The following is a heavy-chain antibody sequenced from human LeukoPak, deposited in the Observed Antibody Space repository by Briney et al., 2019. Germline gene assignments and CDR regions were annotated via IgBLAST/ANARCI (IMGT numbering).Heavy chain of an antibody. CDR1: GFTFSDYY. V-gene: IGHV3-11*04. CDR3: ARDRGAYCGGDCQGGYFDY. D-gene: IGHD2-21*02. Sequence: KPGGSLRLSCAASGFTFSDYYMSWIRQAPGKGLEWVSYISSSSSTIYFADSVKGRFTISRDNAKNSLYLQMNSLGAEDTAVYYCARDRGAYCGGDCQGGYFDYWGQGTLVTVSS. J-gene: IGHJ4*02. CDR2: ISSSSSTI.